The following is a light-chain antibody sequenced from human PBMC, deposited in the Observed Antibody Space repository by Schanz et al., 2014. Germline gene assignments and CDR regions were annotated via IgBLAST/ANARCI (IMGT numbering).Light chain of an antibody. CDR3: QQYNNWYT. Sequence: VLTQSPGTLSLAPGERATLSCRASQTISSAYLAWYQQRPGRAPNVLIYGASRRATGIPARFSGSGSGTEFTLTISSLQSEDFAIYYCQQYNNWYTFGQGTKLEIK. CDR1: QTISSAY. J-gene: IGKJ2*01. CDR2: GAS. V-gene: IGKV3D-15*01.